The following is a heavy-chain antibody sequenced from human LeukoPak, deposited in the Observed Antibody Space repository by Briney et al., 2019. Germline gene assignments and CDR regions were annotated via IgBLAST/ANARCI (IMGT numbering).Heavy chain of an antibody. CDR1: GFTFSSYA. CDR3: ARERLAAGRGFDP. Sequence: GGSLRLSCAASGFTFSSYAMSWVRQAPGKGLEWVSAISGSGGSTYYADSVKGRFTISRDNAKNSLYLQMNSLRAEDTAVYYCARERLAAGRGFDPWGQGTLVTVSS. D-gene: IGHD6-13*01. CDR2: ISGSGGST. V-gene: IGHV3-23*01. J-gene: IGHJ5*02.